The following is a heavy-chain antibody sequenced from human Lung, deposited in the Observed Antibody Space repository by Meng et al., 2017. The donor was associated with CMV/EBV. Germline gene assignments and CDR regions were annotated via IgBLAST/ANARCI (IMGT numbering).Heavy chain of an antibody. CDR1: GYTFTNYI. CDR2: INAYNGDT. CDR3: ARVEVGITSGDY. Sequence: QAQLGRPGGAVKQAGAAVMFTFSAYGYTFTNYIITWVRQAPGQGLEWMGWINAYNGDTNYAQTLQGRVTMTTDTSTSTAYVELRSLRSDDTAVYYCARVEVGITSGDYWGQGTLVTVSS. J-gene: IGHJ4*02. V-gene: IGHV1-18*01. D-gene: IGHD1-26*01.